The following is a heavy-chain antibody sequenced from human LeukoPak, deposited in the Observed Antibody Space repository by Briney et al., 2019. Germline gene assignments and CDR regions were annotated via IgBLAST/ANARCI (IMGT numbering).Heavy chain of an antibody. CDR3: ARVANSYGGLDPTRRVYYYYMDV. CDR1: GFTFSGYE. J-gene: IGHJ6*03. V-gene: IGHV3-48*03. Sequence: PGGSLRLSCAASGFTFSGYEMNWVRQAPGKGLEWVSYISSSGSTIYYADSVKGRFTISRDNAKNSLYLQMNSLRAEDTAVYYCARVANSYGGLDPTRRVYYYYMDVWGKGTTVTISS. CDR2: ISSSGSTI. D-gene: IGHD5-18*01.